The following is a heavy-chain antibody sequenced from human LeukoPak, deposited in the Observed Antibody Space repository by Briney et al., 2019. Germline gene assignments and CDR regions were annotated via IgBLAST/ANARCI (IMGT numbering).Heavy chain of an antibody. Sequence: AGGSLTLSCAASGFTVTSNHMNWVRQAPGKGLEWVSIIYTGGTTHYADSLKGRVTIFRDDSRNTLLLQMNSLRAEDTAVYYCARDSTSHYFDYWGQGTLATVSS. CDR2: IYTGGTT. V-gene: IGHV3-66*01. D-gene: IGHD6-6*01. CDR1: GFTVTSNH. J-gene: IGHJ4*02. CDR3: ARDSTSHYFDY.